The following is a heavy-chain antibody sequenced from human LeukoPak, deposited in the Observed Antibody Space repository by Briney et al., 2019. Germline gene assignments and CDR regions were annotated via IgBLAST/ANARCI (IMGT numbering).Heavy chain of an antibody. Sequence: SQTLSLTCTVSGGSISSGDYYWSWMRQPPGKGLECIGYIYYSGSTYYNPSLKIRGTISVDTSKDQFSLKLSSVTAADTAVYYCARGGSSYGDYPLGYWGQGTLVNVSS. CDR2: IYYSGST. CDR3: ARGGSSYGDYPLGY. V-gene: IGHV4-30-4*01. D-gene: IGHD4-17*01. J-gene: IGHJ4*02. CDR1: GGSISSGDYY.